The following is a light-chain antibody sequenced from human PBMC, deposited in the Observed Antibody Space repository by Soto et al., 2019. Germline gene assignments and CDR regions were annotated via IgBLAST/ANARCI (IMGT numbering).Light chain of an antibody. V-gene: IGKV3-20*01. CDR1: QSVSSSY. J-gene: IGKJ2*01. CDR3: QQYGSSPLYT. CDR2: GAS. Sequence: EIVVTQSPGTLSLSPGERATLSCRASQSVSSSYLAWYQRKPGQAPTLLIYGASTRATGIPDRFSGSGSGTDFTLTISRLEPEDFAVYYCQQYGSSPLYTFGQGTKLEIK.